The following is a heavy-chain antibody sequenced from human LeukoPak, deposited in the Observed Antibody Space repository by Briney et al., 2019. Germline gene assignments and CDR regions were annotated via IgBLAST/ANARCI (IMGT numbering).Heavy chain of an antibody. V-gene: IGHV4-4*07. CDR3: ASGYSSSWHYFDY. D-gene: IGHD6-13*01. J-gene: IGHJ4*02. Sequence: PSETLSLTCTVSGGSISSYYWSCIRQPAGKGLEWIGRIYTSGSTNYNPSLKSRVTMSVDTSKNQFSLKLSSVTAADTAVYYCASGYSSSWHYFDYWGQGTLVTVSS. CDR2: IYTSGST. CDR1: GGSISSYY.